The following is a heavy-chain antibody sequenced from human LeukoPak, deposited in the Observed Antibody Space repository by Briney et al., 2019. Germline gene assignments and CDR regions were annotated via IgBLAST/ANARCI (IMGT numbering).Heavy chain of an antibody. CDR2: VSGYNGNT. D-gene: IGHD5-18*01. CDR3: AREVDSAMVNAFDF. Sequence: ASVTVSFKSSGYTFTYYGINWVRLAPGQGHEWMGWVSGYNGNTRYAQNFQGRLTLTTDTSTNIAYMELMRLRSDDTAVYYCAREVDSAMVNAFDFWGQGTLVTVSS. J-gene: IGHJ3*01. V-gene: IGHV1-18*01. CDR1: GYTFTYYG.